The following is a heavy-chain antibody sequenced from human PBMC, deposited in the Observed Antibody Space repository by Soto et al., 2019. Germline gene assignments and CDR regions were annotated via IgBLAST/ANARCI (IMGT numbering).Heavy chain of an antibody. Sequence: SQTLSLTCAISGDSVSSNSAAWNWIRQSPSRGLEWLGRTYYRSKWYNDYAVSVKSRITINPDTSKNQFSLQLNSVTPEDTAGYYCARDWYSSSTAKKNWFDPWGQGTLVTVSS. D-gene: IGHD6-6*01. CDR3: ARDWYSSSTAKKNWFDP. J-gene: IGHJ5*02. CDR2: TYYRSKWYN. CDR1: GDSVSSNSAA. V-gene: IGHV6-1*01.